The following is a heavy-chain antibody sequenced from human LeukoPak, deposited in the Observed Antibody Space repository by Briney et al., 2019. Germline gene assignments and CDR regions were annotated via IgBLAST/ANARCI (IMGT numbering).Heavy chain of an antibody. Sequence: ASVKVSCKASGYTFTGYYMHWVRQASGQGLEWMGRINPNSGGTNYAQKFQGRVTMTRDTSISTAYMELSRLRSDDTAVYYCATSGYSYGYGCFDYWGQGTLVTVSS. D-gene: IGHD5-18*01. CDR2: INPNSGGT. CDR1: GYTFTGYY. CDR3: ATSGYSYGYGCFDY. J-gene: IGHJ4*02. V-gene: IGHV1-2*06.